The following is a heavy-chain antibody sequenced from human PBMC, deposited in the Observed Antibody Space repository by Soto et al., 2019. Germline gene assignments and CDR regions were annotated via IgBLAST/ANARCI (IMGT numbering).Heavy chain of an antibody. D-gene: IGHD3-22*01. J-gene: IGHJ4*02. CDR3: AKDAVRSYETSQPFDY. Sequence: EVQLVESGGGSLQPGRSLRLSCAASGFIFDNYAMHWVRQAPGKGLERVSGISWNSANLGYADSVKGRFTISRDNAKNSLYLQMNDLRVEDTAFYYCAKDAVRSYETSQPFDYWGQGTLVTVSS. CDR1: GFIFDNYA. V-gene: IGHV3-9*01. CDR2: ISWNSANL.